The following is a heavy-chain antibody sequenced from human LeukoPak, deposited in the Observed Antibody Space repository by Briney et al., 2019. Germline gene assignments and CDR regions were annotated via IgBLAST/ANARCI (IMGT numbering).Heavy chain of an antibody. D-gene: IGHD3-10*01. V-gene: IGHV4-39*01. CDR3: ARKGYYYYGSGDPTYYYYYGMDV. J-gene: IGHJ6*02. CDR1: GGSLSSSSYY. CDR2: IYYSGST. Sequence: SETLSLTCTVSGGSLSSSSYYWGWIRQPPGKGLEWIGSIYYSGSTYYNPSLKSRVTISVDTSKNQFSLKLSSVTAADTAVYYCARKGYYYYGSGDPTYYYYYGMDVWGQGTTVTVSS.